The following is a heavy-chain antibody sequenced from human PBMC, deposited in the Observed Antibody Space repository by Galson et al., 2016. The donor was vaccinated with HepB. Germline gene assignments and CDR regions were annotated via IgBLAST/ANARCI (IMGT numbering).Heavy chain of an antibody. J-gene: IGHJ5*02. CDR1: GFLASSSF. D-gene: IGHD4-11*01. Sequence: SLRLSCAASGFLASSSFMSRVRQTPGTGLEWVTVMYPRGDTHYSDSVRGRFTISRDNSRNSMSLQMTNLRVGDTAVYFCARWTAYCPRPGCPRDHDYFDPWGQGILVTVSS. CDR2: MYPRGDT. CDR3: ARWTAYCPRPGCPRDHDYFDP. V-gene: IGHV3-53*01.